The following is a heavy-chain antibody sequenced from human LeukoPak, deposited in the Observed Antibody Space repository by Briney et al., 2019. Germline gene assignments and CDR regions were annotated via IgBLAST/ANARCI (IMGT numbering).Heavy chain of an antibody. J-gene: IGHJ4*02. CDR2: IKQDGSEK. CDR1: GFTFSSYW. Sequence: GGSLRLSCSASGFTFSSYWMSCLRQAPGKGLDWVANIKQDGSEKYYVDSVKGRFTISRDNAKNSLYLQMNSLRAEDTAVYYCARDHGDGYTYWEHFDYWGQGTLVTVSS. D-gene: IGHD5-24*01. V-gene: IGHV3-7*01. CDR3: ARDHGDGYTYWEHFDY.